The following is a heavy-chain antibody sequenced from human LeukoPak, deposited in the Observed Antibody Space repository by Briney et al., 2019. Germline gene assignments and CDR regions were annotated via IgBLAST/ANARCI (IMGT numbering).Heavy chain of an antibody. CDR2: IYDSGST. Sequence: PSETLSLTCTVSGGSIRSSYYYWGWIRQPPGKGLEWIGSIYDSGSTYYNPSLKSRVTISVDTSKNQFSLKLSSVTAADTAVYYCARQPIGEDYFDYWGQGTLVTVSS. J-gene: IGHJ4*02. D-gene: IGHD3-22*01. CDR3: ARQPIGEDYFDY. CDR1: GGSIRSSYYY. V-gene: IGHV4-39*01.